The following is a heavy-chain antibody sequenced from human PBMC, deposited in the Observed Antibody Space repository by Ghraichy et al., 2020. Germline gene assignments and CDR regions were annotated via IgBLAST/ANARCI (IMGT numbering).Heavy chain of an antibody. J-gene: IGHJ2*01. CDR2: IKQDGSEK. CDR3: AREGMRRYWYFDL. CDR1: GFTFSSYW. D-gene: IGHD3-10*01. Sequence: GGSLRLSCAASGFTFSSYWMSWVRQAPGKGLEWVANIKQDGSEKYYVDSVKGRFTISRDNAKNSLYLQMNSLRAGDTAVYYCAREGMRRYWYFDLWGRGTLVTVSS. V-gene: IGHV3-7*03.